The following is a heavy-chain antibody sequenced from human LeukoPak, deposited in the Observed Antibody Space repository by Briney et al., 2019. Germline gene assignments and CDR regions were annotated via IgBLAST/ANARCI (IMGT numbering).Heavy chain of an antibody. CDR1: GFNFDDYG. Sequence: GGSLRLSCTAPGFNFDDYGMSWVRQAPGKGLEWVSGVNWNGVSSGYADSVKGRFTLSRDNAKNSLYLQMNSLRAEDTALYHCTKHYDFWSGYYWRRSDAFDIWGQGTMVTVSS. J-gene: IGHJ3*02. CDR2: VNWNGVSS. V-gene: IGHV3-20*01. CDR3: TKHYDFWSGYYWRRSDAFDI. D-gene: IGHD3-3*01.